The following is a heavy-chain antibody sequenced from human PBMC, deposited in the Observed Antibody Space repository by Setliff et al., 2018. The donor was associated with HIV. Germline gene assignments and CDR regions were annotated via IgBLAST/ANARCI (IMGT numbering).Heavy chain of an antibody. J-gene: IGHJ4*01. CDR1: GGSISTYY. CDR3: ARLDSSIFGTIKPLHHFDY. CDR2: IYFTGSS. V-gene: IGHV4-59*08. Sequence: SETLSLTCTVSGGSISTYYWSWIRQPPGKGLEWIGSIYFTGSSDNNPSLKSRVTLSVDTSKNQFSLNLNSVTAADTAMYYCARLDSSIFGTIKPLHHFDYWGQGLMVTV. D-gene: IGHD3-3*01.